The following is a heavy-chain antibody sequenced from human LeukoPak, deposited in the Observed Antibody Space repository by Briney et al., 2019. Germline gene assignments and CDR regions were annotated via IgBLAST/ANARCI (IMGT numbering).Heavy chain of an antibody. Sequence: MASETLSLTCTVSGGSISSSSYYWSWIRQPPGKGLEWIGEINHSGSTNYNPSLKSRVTISVDTSKNQFSLKLSSVTAADTAVYYCARGRIVWGQGTLVTVSS. CDR1: GGSISSSSYY. V-gene: IGHV4-39*07. CDR3: ARGRIV. J-gene: IGHJ4*02. D-gene: IGHD2-21*01. CDR2: INHSGST.